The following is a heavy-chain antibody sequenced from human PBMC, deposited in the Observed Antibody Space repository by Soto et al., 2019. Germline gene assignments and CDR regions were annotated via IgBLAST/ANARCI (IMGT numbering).Heavy chain of an antibody. D-gene: IGHD1-26*01. CDR3: ARDPSGSPEIFDY. CDR1: GGSVSSGSYY. J-gene: IGHJ4*02. Sequence: SDTLSLTCTVSGGSVSSGSYYWSWIRQPPGKGLEWIGYIYYSGSTNYNPSLKSRVTISVDTSKNQFSLKLSSVTAADTAVYYCARDPSGSPEIFDYWGQGTLVTVS. CDR2: IYYSGST. V-gene: IGHV4-61*01.